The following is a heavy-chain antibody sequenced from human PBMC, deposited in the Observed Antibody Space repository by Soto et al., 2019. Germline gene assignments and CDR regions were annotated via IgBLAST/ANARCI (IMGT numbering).Heavy chain of an antibody. D-gene: IGHD6-13*01. CDR3: AKGILSSSSPIDY. J-gene: IGHJ4*02. CDR1: GFTLSSYA. CDR2: ISGSGGST. V-gene: IGHV3-23*01. Sequence: GGSLRLSFAASGFTLSSYAMSWVRQAPGKGLEWVSAISGSGGSTYYADSVKVRFTVSRDNSKNTLSLQMNSLRVEDTAVYYCAKGILSSSSPIDYWGQGTLVTVSS.